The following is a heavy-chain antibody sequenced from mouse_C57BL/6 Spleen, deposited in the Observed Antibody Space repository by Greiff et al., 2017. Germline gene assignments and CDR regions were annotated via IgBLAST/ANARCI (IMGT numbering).Heavy chain of an antibody. CDR2: INYDGSST. D-gene: IGHD3-2*02. V-gene: IGHV5-16*01. Sequence: EVQRVESEGGLVQPGSSMKLSCTASGFTFSDYYMAWVRQVPEKGLEWVANINYDGSSTYYLDSLKSRFIISRDNAKNILYLQMSSLKSEDTATYYCAREGAQVLYAMDYWGQGTSVTVSS. J-gene: IGHJ4*01. CDR3: AREGAQVLYAMDY. CDR1: GFTFSDYY.